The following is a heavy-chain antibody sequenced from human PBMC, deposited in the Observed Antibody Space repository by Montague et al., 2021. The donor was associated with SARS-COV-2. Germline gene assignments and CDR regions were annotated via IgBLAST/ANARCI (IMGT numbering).Heavy chain of an antibody. V-gene: IGHV3-23*01. Sequence: SLRLSCAASGITFSNYAMSWVRQAPGKGLEWVSAISGSGGSTYYADSVKGRFTISRDNSKNTLYLQMNSLRAGDTAVYYCTKDKGVAYYFDHWGQGTLVTVSS. CDR1: GITFSNYA. CDR3: TKDKGVAYYFDH. CDR2: ISGSGGST. D-gene: IGHD2-15*01. J-gene: IGHJ4*01.